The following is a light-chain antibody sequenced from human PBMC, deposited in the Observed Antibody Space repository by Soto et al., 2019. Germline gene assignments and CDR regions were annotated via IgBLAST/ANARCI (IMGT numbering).Light chain of an antibody. J-gene: IGLJ2*01. Sequence: QSALTQPRSVSGSPGQSVTISCTGTSSAVGGSNYVSWYQQHPGKAPKLIIFEVTYRPSGFSHRFSASKSGNTASLTISGLQAEDEAIYYCSSYRRTTFPHIVFGGGTKVTVL. V-gene: IGLV2-14*03. CDR2: EVT. CDR3: SSYRRTTFPHIV. CDR1: SSAVGGSNY.